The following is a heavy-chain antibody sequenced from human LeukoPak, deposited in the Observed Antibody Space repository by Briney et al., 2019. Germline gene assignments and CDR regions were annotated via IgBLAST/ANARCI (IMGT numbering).Heavy chain of an antibody. CDR2: INTNTGNP. J-gene: IGHJ6*02. CDR1: GYTFTSYA. CDR3: AREPHRLGYYYYYGMDV. V-gene: IGHV7-4-1*02. Sequence: ASVNVSCKASGYTFTSYAMNWVRQAPGQGLEWMGWINTNTGNPTYAQGFTGRFVFSLDTSVSTAYLQISSLKAEDTAVYYCAREPHRLGYYYYYGMDVWGQGTTVTVSS. D-gene: IGHD7-27*01.